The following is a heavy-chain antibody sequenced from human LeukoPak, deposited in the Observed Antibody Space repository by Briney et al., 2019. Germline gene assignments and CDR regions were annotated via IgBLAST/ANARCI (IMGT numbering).Heavy chain of an antibody. CDR2: IDPSDSYT. CDR3: ARRVGYYYDSSGYYGY. Sequence: GESLKISCKGSGYSFTSYWISWVRQMPGKGLEWMGRIDPSDSYTNYSPSFQGHVTISADKSISTAYLQWSSLKASDTAMYYCARRVGYYYDSSGYYGYWGQETLVTVSS. D-gene: IGHD3-22*01. CDR1: GYSFTSYW. V-gene: IGHV5-10-1*01. J-gene: IGHJ4*02.